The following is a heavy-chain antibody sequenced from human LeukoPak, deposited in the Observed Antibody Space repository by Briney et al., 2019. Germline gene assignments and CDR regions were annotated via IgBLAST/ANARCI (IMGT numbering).Heavy chain of an antibody. CDR1: GDGVSGNSAT. J-gene: IGHJ3*02. CDR2: AYYRSKWFS. Sequence: SQTLSLTCAISGDGVSGNSATWNWIRQSPSRGLEWLGRAYYRSKWFSDYAVSVKSRITINPDTSKNQFSLQLNSVIPEDTAVYYCVRRSGSSAAFDIWGQGTLVTVSS. D-gene: IGHD6-6*01. CDR3: VRRSGSSAAFDI. V-gene: IGHV6-1*01.